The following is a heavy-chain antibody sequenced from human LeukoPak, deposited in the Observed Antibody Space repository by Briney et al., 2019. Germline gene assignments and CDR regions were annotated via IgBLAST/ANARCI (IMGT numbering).Heavy chain of an antibody. D-gene: IGHD5-12*01. Sequence: GGSLRLSCAASGFTFSDYYMSWIRQAPGKGLEWVSYISSSSSYTNYADSVKGRFTISRDNAKNSLYLQMNSLRAEDTAVYYCARLVGVATILRWFDPWGQGTLVTVSS. CDR2: ISSSSSYT. J-gene: IGHJ5*02. CDR1: GFTFSDYY. V-gene: IGHV3-11*03. CDR3: ARLVGVATILRWFDP.